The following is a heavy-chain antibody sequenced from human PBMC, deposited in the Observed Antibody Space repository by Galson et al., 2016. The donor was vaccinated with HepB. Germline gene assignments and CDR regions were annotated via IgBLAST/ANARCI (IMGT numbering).Heavy chain of an antibody. J-gene: IGHJ4*02. CDR2: IHGGGRT. D-gene: IGHD3-9*01. Sequence: SETLSLTCTVSSGSINSRYYWGWIRQPPGKGLESIGFIHGGGRTIYASSLRSRAAISADASENRLSLQLHSVAAADTALYFCARRSYTLQTGSYYLDYWGQGALVTVS. V-gene: IGHV4-39*02. CDR1: SGSINSRYY. CDR3: ARRSYTLQTGSYYLDY.